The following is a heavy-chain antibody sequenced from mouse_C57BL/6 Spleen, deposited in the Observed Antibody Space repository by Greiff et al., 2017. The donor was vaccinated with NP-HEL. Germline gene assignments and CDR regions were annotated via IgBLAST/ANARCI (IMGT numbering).Heavy chain of an antibody. CDR1: GYTFTDYE. D-gene: IGHD2-3*01. CDR2: IDPETGGT. CDR3: TKRKLIYDGYLYYFDY. Sequence: ESGAELVRPGASVTLSCKASGYTFTDYEMHWVKQTPVHGLEWIGAIDPETGGTAYNQKFKGKAILTADKSSSTAYMELRSLTSEDSAVYYCTKRKLIYDGYLYYFDYWGQGTTLTVSS. J-gene: IGHJ2*01. V-gene: IGHV1-15*01.